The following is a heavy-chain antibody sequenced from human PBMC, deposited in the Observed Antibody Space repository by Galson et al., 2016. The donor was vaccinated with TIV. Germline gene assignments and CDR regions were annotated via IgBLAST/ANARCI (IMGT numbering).Heavy chain of an antibody. CDR3: ARVFLSYQVDY. J-gene: IGHJ4*02. D-gene: IGHD2-2*01. Sequence: SLRLSCAASGFTFNSYDMHWVRQPPGKGLEWVAVISYDGSIKYYADSVKGRFTVSRDKSKNTLFLQLDSLRTEDTAVYYCARVFLSYQVDYWGQGTLVTVSS. V-gene: IGHV3-30-3*01. CDR2: ISYDGSIK. CDR1: GFTFNSYD.